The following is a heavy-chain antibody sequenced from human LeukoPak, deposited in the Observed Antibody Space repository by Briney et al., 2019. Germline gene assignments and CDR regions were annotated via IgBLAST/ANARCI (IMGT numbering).Heavy chain of an antibody. CDR1: GYSFTGHY. V-gene: IGHV1-2*02. Sequence: ASVKVSCKASGYSFTGHYMHWVRQAPGQGLEWMGWINPKSGGTNYARKFQGRVTMTRDTSISTAYMELTRLRSDDTAVYFCARGSDYDDYFYMDFWGKGTTVTVSS. CDR2: INPKSGGT. J-gene: IGHJ6*03. CDR3: ARGSDYDDYFYMDF.